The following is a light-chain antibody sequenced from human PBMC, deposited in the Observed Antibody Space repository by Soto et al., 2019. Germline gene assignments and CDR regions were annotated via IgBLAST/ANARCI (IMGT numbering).Light chain of an antibody. CDR2: SNN. J-gene: IGLJ1*01. CDR3: AAWDDSLNVL. Sequence: QAVLTQPPSASGTPGQRVTISCSGGSSNIGINTVNWYQQLPGTAPKLLIYSNNQRPSGVPDRFSGSKSVTSASLAISALQSEDEADYYCAAWDDSLNVLFGTGTKVTVL. V-gene: IGLV1-44*01. CDR1: SSNIGINT.